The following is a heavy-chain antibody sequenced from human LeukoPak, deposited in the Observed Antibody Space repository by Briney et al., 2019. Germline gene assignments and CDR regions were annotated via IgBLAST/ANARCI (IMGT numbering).Heavy chain of an antibody. CDR3: ARSPAGKEFDG. CDR1: GDSVSSISAG. J-gene: IGHJ4*01. Sequence: PSQTLSLTCSISGDSVSSISAGWNWIRPPPSSGLEWLGRIYYRSERYTDYAVSVKSRITINPDTSNNKFSLQMNSVTPEDTAVYYCARSPAGKEFDGWSQG. D-gene: IGHD4-23*01. V-gene: IGHV6-1*01. CDR2: IYYRSERYT.